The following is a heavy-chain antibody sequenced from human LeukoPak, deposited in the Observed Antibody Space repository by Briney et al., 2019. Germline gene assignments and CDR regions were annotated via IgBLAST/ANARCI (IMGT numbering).Heavy chain of an antibody. Sequence: PGRSLRLSCAASGFTFSSYAMHWVRQAPGKGLEWVAVISYDGSNKYYADSVKGRFTISRDNSKNTLYLQMNSLRAEDTAVYYCARCSRTYYYDSSGPTTAPGDYWGQGTLVTVSS. CDR2: ISYDGSNK. J-gene: IGHJ4*02. V-gene: IGHV3-30*04. CDR1: GFTFSSYA. CDR3: ARCSRTYYYDSSGPTTAPGDY. D-gene: IGHD3-22*01.